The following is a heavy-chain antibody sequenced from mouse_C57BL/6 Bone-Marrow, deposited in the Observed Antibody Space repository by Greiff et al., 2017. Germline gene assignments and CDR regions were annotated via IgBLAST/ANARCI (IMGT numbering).Heavy chain of an antibody. CDR1: GYAFSSSW. V-gene: IGHV1-82*01. CDR3: ARSLYYYGSSYRYAMDY. J-gene: IGHJ4*01. CDR2: IYPGDGDT. Sequence: VQRVESGPELVKPGASVKISCKASGYAFSSSWMNWVKQRPGKGLEWIGRIYPGDGDTNYNGKFKGKATLTADKSSSTAYMQLSSLTSEDSAVYFCARSLYYYGSSYRYAMDYWGQGTSVTVSS. D-gene: IGHD1-1*01.